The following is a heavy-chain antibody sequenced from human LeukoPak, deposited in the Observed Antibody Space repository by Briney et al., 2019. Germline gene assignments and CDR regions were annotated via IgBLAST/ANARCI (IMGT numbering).Heavy chain of an antibody. V-gene: IGHV4-39*01. Sequence: SETLSLTCTVSGGSIRSSYYYWGWIRQPPGKGLEWIGSIYDSGSTYYNPSLESRVTISVDTSKNQFSLKLNSVTAADTAVYYCARVNYGSATKEDYWGQGTLVTVSS. CDR1: GGSIRSSYYY. CDR2: IYDSGST. CDR3: ARVNYGSATKEDY. D-gene: IGHD3-10*01. J-gene: IGHJ4*02.